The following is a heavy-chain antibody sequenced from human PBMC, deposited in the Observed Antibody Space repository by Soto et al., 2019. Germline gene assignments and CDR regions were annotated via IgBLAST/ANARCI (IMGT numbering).Heavy chain of an antibody. CDR1: GFSFSTYA. CDR3: AKGSSASRPYYFDY. D-gene: IGHD3-22*01. J-gene: IGHJ4*02. V-gene: IGHV3-23*01. Sequence: EVQLLESGGGLVQPGGSLRLSCDASGFSFSTYAMSWVRQAPGKGLEWVSAISGSGASTYYADSVKGRFTISRDNSKNTLYLQMNSLRADDTAVYYCAKGSSASRPYYFDYWGQGTLFAVSS. CDR2: ISGSGAST.